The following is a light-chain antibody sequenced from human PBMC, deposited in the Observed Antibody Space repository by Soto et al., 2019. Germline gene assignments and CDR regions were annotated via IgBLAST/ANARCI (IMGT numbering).Light chain of an antibody. CDR3: QSYDSSLSGYV. J-gene: IGLJ1*01. CDR1: XXXXGAGYD. V-gene: IGLV1-40*01. Sequence: QSVLTQPRSVSGSPGQSVTXXXXXXXXXXGAGYDVHWYQQHPGTAPKLLIYDVSNRPSGVPDRFSGSKSGTSASLAITGLQAEDEADYYCQSYDSSLSGYVFGTGTKVTVL. CDR2: DVS.